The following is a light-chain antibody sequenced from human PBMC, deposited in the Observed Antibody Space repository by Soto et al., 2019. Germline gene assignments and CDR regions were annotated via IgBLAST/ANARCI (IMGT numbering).Light chain of an antibody. CDR3: QQYNDWPPLT. CDR2: GAS. Sequence: EIVMTQSPATLSVSPGERATLSCRASQSVSSNLAWYQQKPGQAPRLLISGASTRATGIPARFSGSGSATEFTLTISSLQSEDFAVYYCQQYNDWPPLTFGGGNKVEIK. V-gene: IGKV3-15*01. J-gene: IGKJ4*01. CDR1: QSVSSN.